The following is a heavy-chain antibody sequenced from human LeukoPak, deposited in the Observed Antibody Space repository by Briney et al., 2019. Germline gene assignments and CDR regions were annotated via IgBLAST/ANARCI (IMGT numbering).Heavy chain of an antibody. J-gene: IGHJ5*02. V-gene: IGHV1-2*02. Sequence: ASVKVSCKASGYTFTGSYIHWVRQAPGQGLEWMGWISPNSGGTNYAQKFQGRVTMTRDTSISTAYMELSRLRSDDTAVYYCARARGIAVAGHNWFDPWGQGTLVTVSS. D-gene: IGHD6-19*01. CDR1: GYTFTGSY. CDR2: ISPNSGGT. CDR3: ARARGIAVAGHNWFDP.